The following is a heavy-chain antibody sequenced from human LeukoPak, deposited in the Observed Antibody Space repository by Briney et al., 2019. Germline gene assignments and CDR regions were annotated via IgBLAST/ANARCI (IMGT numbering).Heavy chain of an antibody. CDR2: IYYSGST. V-gene: IGHV4-59*08. CDR1: GGSISSYY. D-gene: IGHD2-15*01. Sequence: SETLSLTCTVSGGSISSYYWCWIRQPPGKGLEWIGYIYYSGSTNYNPSLRSRVTISVDTSKNQFSLKLSSVTAADTAVYYCARHAGGGHCGGGSCFVPDYWGQGTLVTVSS. J-gene: IGHJ4*02. CDR3: ARHAGGGHCGGGSCFVPDY.